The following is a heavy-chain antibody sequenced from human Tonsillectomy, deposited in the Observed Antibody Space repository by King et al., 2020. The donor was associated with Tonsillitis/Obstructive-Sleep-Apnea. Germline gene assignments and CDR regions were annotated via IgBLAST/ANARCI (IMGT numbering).Heavy chain of an antibody. Sequence: VQLVESGGGVVQPGRSLRLSCAASGFTFSSYGMHWVRQAPGKGLEGVAVIWYDGSNKYYADSVKGRFTISRDNSKNTLYLQMNSLRAEDTAGYYCARDDSGSYHVHFDYWGQGTLVTVSS. CDR1: GFTFSSYG. CDR2: IWYDGSNK. D-gene: IGHD1-26*01. CDR3: ARDDSGSYHVHFDY. V-gene: IGHV3-33*01. J-gene: IGHJ4*02.